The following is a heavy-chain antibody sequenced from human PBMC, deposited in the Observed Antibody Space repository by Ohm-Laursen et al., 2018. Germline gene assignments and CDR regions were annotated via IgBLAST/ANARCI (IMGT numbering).Heavy chain of an antibody. CDR1: GYTFTSYY. CDR2: INPSGGST. D-gene: IGHD4-17*01. J-gene: IGHJ6*02. Sequence: ASVKVSCKASGYTFTSYYMHWVRQAPGQGLEWMGIINPSGGSTSYAQKFQGRVTMTRDTSTSTVYMELSSLTSEDTAVYYCATTIPPGDYPYYYYGMDVWGQGTTVTVSS. V-gene: IGHV1-46*01. CDR3: ATTIPPGDYPYYYYGMDV.